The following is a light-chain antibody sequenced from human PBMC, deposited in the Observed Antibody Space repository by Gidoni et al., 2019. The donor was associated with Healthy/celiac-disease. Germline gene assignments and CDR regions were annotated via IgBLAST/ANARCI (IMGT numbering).Light chain of an antibody. CDR1: QSVSSY. Sequence: EIVLTQSPATLSWSPGERATLSCSASQSVSSYLAWYQQKPGQAPRLLIYDASNRATGIPARFSGSGSGTDFTLTISSLEPEDFAVYYCQQRSNWPPMYTFXXXTKLEIK. CDR3: QQRSNWPPMYT. CDR2: DAS. V-gene: IGKV3-11*01. J-gene: IGKJ2*01.